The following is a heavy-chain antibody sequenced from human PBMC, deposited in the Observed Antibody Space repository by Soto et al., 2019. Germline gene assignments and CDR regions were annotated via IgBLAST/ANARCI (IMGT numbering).Heavy chain of an antibody. J-gene: IGHJ3*02. CDR3: ARDAMIVVASGAFDI. D-gene: IGHD3-22*01. CDR1: GFTFSSYA. CDR2: ISYDGSNK. Sequence: GGPLRLSCAASGFTFSSYAMHWVRQAPGKGLEWVAVISYDGSNKYYADSVKGRFTISRDNSKNTLYLQMNSLRAEDTAVYYCARDAMIVVASGAFDIWGQGTMVTVSS. V-gene: IGHV3-30-3*01.